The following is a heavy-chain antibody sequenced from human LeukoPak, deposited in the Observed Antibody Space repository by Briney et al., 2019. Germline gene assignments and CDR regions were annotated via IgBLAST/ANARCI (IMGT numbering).Heavy chain of an antibody. CDR3: ARVGYCSSTSCYVKGGNWFDP. J-gene: IGHJ5*02. CDR1: GFTFSSYW. V-gene: IGHV3-74*01. D-gene: IGHD2-2*01. Sequence: GGSLRLSCAASGFTFSSYWMHWVRHAPGKGLVWVSRINSDGSSTSYADSVKGRFTIPRDNAKNTMYLQMNSLRAEDTAVYYCARVGYCSSTSCYVKGGNWFDPWGQGTLVTVSS. CDR2: INSDGSST.